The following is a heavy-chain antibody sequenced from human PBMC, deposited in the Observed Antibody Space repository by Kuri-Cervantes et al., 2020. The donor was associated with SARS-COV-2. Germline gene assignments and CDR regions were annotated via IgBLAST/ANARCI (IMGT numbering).Heavy chain of an antibody. V-gene: IGHV3-30*03. D-gene: IGHD2-2*01. CDR1: GFTFSNYG. Sequence: GESLKISCAASGFTFSNYGMHWVRQAPGKGLEWVAIISYDGSNKYYADSVKGRFTISRDNTKNSLYLQMDSLTAEDTAVYYCARYCTSISCESAIDFWGQGTLVTVPS. J-gene: IGHJ4*02. CDR3: ARYCTSISCESAIDF. CDR2: ISYDGSNK.